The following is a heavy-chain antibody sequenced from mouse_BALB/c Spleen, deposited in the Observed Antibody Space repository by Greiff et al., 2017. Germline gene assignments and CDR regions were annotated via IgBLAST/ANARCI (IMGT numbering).Heavy chain of an antibody. CDR3: ARGNYDGYYLYAMDY. Sequence: EVQVVESGGGLVQPGGSRKLSCAASGFTFSSFGMHWVRQSPEKGLEWVAYISSGSSTIYYADTVKGRFTISRDNPKNTLFLQMTSLRSEDTAMYYCARGNYDGYYLYAMDYWGQGTSVTVSS. J-gene: IGHJ4*01. D-gene: IGHD2-3*01. CDR1: GFTFSSFG. CDR2: ISSGSSTI. V-gene: IGHV5-17*02.